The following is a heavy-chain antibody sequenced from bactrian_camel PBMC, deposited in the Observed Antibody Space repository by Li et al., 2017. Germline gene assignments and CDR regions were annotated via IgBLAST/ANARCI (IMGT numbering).Heavy chain of an antibody. Sequence: QLVESGGGSVQAGGSLRLSCAAETYTFSAYCMGWFRQTPGKEREEVAGIGRGRTYTADSLKGRFTISRNSAKNTVYLQMNSLKPEDTAMYYCTKDRSYGTRNWVQSTRGQGTQVTVS. V-gene: IGHV3S55*01. CDR1: TYTFSAYC. D-gene: IGHD3*01. J-gene: IGHJ4*01. CDR2: IGRGRT. CDR3: TKDRSYGTRNWVQST.